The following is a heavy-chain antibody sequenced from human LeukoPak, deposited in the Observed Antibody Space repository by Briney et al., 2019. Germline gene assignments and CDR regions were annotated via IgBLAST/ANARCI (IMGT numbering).Heavy chain of an antibody. J-gene: IGHJ3*02. D-gene: IGHD5-24*01. V-gene: IGHV5-51*01. Sequence: GESLKISCKGSGYSFTSYWIGWVRQMPGKGLEWMGIIYPGDSDTRYSPSFQGQVTISADKSISTAYLQWSSLKASDTAMYYCARVEMATNDAFDIWGQGTIVTVSS. CDR2: IYPGDSDT. CDR3: ARVEMATNDAFDI. CDR1: GYSFTSYW.